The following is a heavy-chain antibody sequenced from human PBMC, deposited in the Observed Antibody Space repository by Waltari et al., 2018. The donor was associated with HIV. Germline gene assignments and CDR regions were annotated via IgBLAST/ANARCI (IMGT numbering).Heavy chain of an antibody. CDR1: GGSFGTTF. CDR2: VFYSGTT. Sequence: QVQLQESGPGLVKPSETLSLMCTVSGGSFGTTFWSWIRPPPGKGLEWIGYVFYSGTTNYNPSLKSRVTISVDTSKNQFSLNLRSVTAADTAVYYCASSRAAAGLDSWGQGTQVTVSS. D-gene: IGHD6-13*01. V-gene: IGHV4-59*01. J-gene: IGHJ4*02. CDR3: ASSRAAAGLDS.